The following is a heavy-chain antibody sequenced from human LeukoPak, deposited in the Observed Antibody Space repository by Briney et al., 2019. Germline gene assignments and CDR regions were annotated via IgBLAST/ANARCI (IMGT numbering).Heavy chain of an antibody. CDR3: TREDAERATIGFAY. CDR1: GGSISSYY. V-gene: IGHV4-59*01. Sequence: SETLSLTCTVSGGSISSYYWSWIRQPPGKGLEWIGYIYYSGSTDYNPSLKSRVTISVDTSKNQFSLKLRSVTAADTAVYYCTREDAERATIGFAYWGLGTLVTVSS. J-gene: IGHJ4*01. D-gene: IGHD5-24*01. CDR2: IYYSGST.